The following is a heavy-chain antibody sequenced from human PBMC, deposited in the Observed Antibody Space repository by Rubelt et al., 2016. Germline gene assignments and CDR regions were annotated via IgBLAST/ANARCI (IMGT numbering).Heavy chain of an antibody. J-gene: IGHJ5*02. CDR3: ARGGRYYGSGSYQRHNWFDP. Sequence: QVQLQQWGAGLLMPSETLSLTCAVYGGSFSGYYWSWIRQPPGKGLEWIGEINHSGSTNYNPSLKSRVTIAVDTSKNQFFLKRSSVTAADTAVYYCARGGRYYGSGSYQRHNWFDPWGQGTLVTVSS. D-gene: IGHD3-10*01. CDR1: GGSFSGYY. V-gene: IGHV4-34*01. CDR2: INHSGST.